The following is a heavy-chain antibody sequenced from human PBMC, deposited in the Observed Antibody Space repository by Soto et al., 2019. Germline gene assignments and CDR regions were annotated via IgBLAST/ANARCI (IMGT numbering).Heavy chain of an antibody. CDR2: IYWNDDK. D-gene: IGHD3-10*01. CDR3: AHSPERDVLWFGELYPGLFDY. CDR1: GFSLSTSGVG. J-gene: IGHJ4*02. V-gene: IGHV2-5*01. Sequence: QITLKESGPTLVKPTQTLTLTCTFSGFSLSTSGVGVGWIRQPPGKALEWLALIYWNDDKRYSPSLKSRLTITKDTSKNQVVLTMTNMDPVDTATYYCAHSPERDVLWFGELYPGLFDYWGQGTLVTVSS.